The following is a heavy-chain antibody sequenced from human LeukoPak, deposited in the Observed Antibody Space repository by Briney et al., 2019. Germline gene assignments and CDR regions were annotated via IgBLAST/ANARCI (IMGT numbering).Heavy chain of an antibody. Sequence: GGSLRLSCAASGFTFSSYGMHWVRQAPGKGLEWAAFIRYDGSNKYYADSVKGRFTISRDNSKNTLYLQMNSLRAEDTAVYYCAKDGTRRGIAVAAFFYYYYYMDVWGKGTTVTISS. V-gene: IGHV3-30*02. D-gene: IGHD6-19*01. CDR3: AKDGTRRGIAVAAFFYYYYYMDV. CDR2: IRYDGSNK. CDR1: GFTFSSYG. J-gene: IGHJ6*03.